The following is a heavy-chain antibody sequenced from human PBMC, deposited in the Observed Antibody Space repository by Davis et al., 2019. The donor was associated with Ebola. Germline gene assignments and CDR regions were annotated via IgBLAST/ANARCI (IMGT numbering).Heavy chain of an antibody. CDR3: ARGSRLLSLHQGPIGLPPGTLLQEHL. CDR1: GGSISSGGYS. Sequence: SETLSLTCAVSGGSISSGGYSWSWIRQPPGKGLEWIGYIYHSGSTYYNPSLKSRVTISVDRSKNQFSLKLSSVTAADTAVYYCARGSRLLSLHQGPIGLPPGTLLQEHLWG. CDR2: IYHSGST. J-gene: IGHJ6*01. V-gene: IGHV4-30-2*01.